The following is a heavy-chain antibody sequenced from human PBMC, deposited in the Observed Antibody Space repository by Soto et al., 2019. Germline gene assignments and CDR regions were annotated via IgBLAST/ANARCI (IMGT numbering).Heavy chain of an antibody. CDR2: MIPIYGTA. V-gene: IGHV1-69*13. CDR1: GGTFSSCT. Sequence: GAPVEVSCRASGGTFSSCTISGVRQAPGQGLEWMGGMIPIYGTASYAQKFQDRVTIVADASTTTAYIELSSLRSEDTALYYRVKDRRADWASYYYYATNAWGQGTTVTVS. J-gene: IGHJ6*02. D-gene: IGHD2-21*01. CDR3: VKDRRADWASYYYYATNA.